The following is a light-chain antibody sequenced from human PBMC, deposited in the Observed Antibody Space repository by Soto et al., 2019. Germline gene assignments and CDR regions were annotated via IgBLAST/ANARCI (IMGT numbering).Light chain of an antibody. CDR2: NNI. Sequence: QSVLTQPPSVSGAPGQRVTISCTGSSSNIGAGYDVHWYQQLPGTAPKLLIYNNINRPSGVPDRFSGSKSGTSASLAITGLQAEDEAVYYCQSYDTMLSGPGVFGGGTKLTVL. V-gene: IGLV1-40*01. J-gene: IGLJ2*01. CDR3: QSYDTMLSGPGV. CDR1: SSNIGAGYD.